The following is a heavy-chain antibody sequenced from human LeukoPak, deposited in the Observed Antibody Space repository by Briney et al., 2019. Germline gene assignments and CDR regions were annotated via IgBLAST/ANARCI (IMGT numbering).Heavy chain of an antibody. CDR1: GFTFNNYS. Sequence: PGGSLRLSCAASGFTFNNYSMNWVRQAPGKGLEWVSYISSTSSVIYYADSVKGRFTISRDNAINSLYLQMNSLRAEDTAVYYCAKDSPLRGYSYGMDVWGQGTTVTVSS. D-gene: IGHD2-15*01. J-gene: IGHJ6*02. CDR2: ISSTSSVI. V-gene: IGHV3-48*01. CDR3: AKDSPLRGYSYGMDV.